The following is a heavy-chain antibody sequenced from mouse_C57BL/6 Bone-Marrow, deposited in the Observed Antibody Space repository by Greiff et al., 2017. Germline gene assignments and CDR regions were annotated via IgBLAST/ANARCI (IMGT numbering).Heavy chain of an antibody. J-gene: IGHJ4*01. CDR1: GYTFTSYW. D-gene: IGHD1-1*01. Sequence: VQLQQPGAELVKPGASVKLSCKASGYTFTSYWMHWVKQRPGPGLEWIGMIHPNSGSTNYNEKFKSKATLTVDKSSSTAYMQLSSLTSEDSAVYYGARSVTTVASYYAMDYWGQGTSVTVSS. CDR2: IHPNSGST. CDR3: ARSVTTVASYYAMDY. V-gene: IGHV1-64*01.